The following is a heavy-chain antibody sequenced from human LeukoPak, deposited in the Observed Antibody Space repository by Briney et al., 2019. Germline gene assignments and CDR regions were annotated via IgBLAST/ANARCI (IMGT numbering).Heavy chain of an antibody. Sequence: GGSLRLSCGASGFTFSRYWMSWVRQAPGKGLEWVANINQDGSVIYYVDSVKGRFTISRDNAKNSLSLQMNSLRVEDTAVYYCAGIGYTSSSNDYWGQGTLVTVSS. CDR1: GFTFSRYW. D-gene: IGHD2-15*01. V-gene: IGHV3-7*01. CDR2: INQDGSVI. CDR3: AGIGYTSSSNDY. J-gene: IGHJ4*02.